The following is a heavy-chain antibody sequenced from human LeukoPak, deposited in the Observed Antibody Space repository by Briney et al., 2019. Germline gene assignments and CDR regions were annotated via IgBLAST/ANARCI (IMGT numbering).Heavy chain of an antibody. D-gene: IGHD3-10*01. Sequence: SETLSLTCTVSGGSISSYYWSWIRQPPGKGLEWIGYIYYSGSTNYNPSLKSRVTISVDTSKNQFSLKLSSVTAADTAVYYCARHGPYYYGANWFDPWGQGTLVTVSS. V-gene: IGHV4-59*08. CDR1: GGSISSYY. CDR3: ARHGPYYYGANWFDP. J-gene: IGHJ5*02. CDR2: IYYSGST.